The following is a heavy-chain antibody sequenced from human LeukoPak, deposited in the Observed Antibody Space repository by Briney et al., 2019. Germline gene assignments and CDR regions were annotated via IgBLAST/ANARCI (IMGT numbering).Heavy chain of an antibody. CDR2: IYYSGST. CDR1: GGSISSYY. CDR3: ARGGSTSKPFDY. D-gene: IGHD2-2*01. J-gene: IGHJ4*02. V-gene: IGHV4-59*01. Sequence: SETLSLTCTVSGGSISSYYWSWIRQPPGKGLEWIGYIYYSGSTNYSPSLKSRVTISVDTSKNQFSLKLSPVTAADTAVYYCARGGSTSKPFDYWGQGTLVTVSS.